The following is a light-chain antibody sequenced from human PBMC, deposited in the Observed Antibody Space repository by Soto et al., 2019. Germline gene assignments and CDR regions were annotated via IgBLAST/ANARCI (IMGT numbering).Light chain of an antibody. CDR3: RSYAGSNNFV. Sequence: QSALTQPPSASGSPGQSVTISCTGTSSDVGGYNYVSWYQQLPGKAPKLMIYEVSKRPSGVPDRFSGSKSGNTAFLTVYGPQAEDVDDYFCRSYAGSNNFVFGGGTKLTVL. J-gene: IGLJ3*02. CDR1: SSDVGGYNY. CDR2: EVS. V-gene: IGLV2-8*01.